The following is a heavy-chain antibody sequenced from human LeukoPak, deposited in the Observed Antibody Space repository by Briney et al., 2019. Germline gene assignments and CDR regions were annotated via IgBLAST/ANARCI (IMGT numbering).Heavy chain of an antibody. CDR1: GFTPSSYA. Sequence: GGSLRLSCAASGFTPSSYAMSWVRQAPGKGLEWVSAISGSGGSTYYADSVKGRFTISRDNAKNSLYLQMNSLRVEDTAFYYCAKDNRRHYTSGPNPDSLHWGQGALVTVSS. J-gene: IGHJ4*02. V-gene: IGHV3-23*01. D-gene: IGHD6-19*01. CDR3: AKDNRRHYTSGPNPDSLH. CDR2: ISGSGGST.